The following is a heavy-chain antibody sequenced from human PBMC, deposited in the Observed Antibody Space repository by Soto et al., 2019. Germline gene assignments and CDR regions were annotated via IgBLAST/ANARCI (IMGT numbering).Heavy chain of an antibody. CDR1: GFTFDDYT. Sequence: GGSLRLSCAASGFTFDDYTMHWVRQAPGKGLEWVSLISCDGGSTYYADSVKGRCTISRDNSKNSLYLQMNSLRTEDTALYYCAKEGSGWYSRGCFDFWGRGTMVTVSS. V-gene: IGHV3-43*01. CDR2: ISCDGGST. CDR3: AKEGSGWYSRGCFDF. J-gene: IGHJ3*01. D-gene: IGHD6-19*01.